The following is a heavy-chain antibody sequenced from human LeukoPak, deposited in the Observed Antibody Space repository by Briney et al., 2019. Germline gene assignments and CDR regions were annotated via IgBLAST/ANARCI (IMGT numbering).Heavy chain of an antibody. CDR3: ASRLVVTAIEVPDY. CDR2: IYHSGST. J-gene: IGHJ4*02. CDR1: GYSISSGYY. D-gene: IGHD2-21*02. V-gene: IGHV4-38-2*02. Sequence: SETLSLTCTVSGYSISSGYYWGWIRQPPGKGLEWIGSIYHSGSTYYNPSLKSRVTISVDTSKNQFSLKLSSVTAADTAVYYCASRLVVTAIEVPDYWGQGTLVTVSS.